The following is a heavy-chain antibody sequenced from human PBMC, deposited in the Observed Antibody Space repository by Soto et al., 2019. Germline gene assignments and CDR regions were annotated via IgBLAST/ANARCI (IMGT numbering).Heavy chain of an antibody. CDR1: RCTFSSYA. CDR3: ARVRTSSWPHIIYYYYGMDV. V-gene: IGHV1-69*13. J-gene: IGHJ6*02. D-gene: IGHD6-13*01. CDR2: IIPIVGTA. Sequence: AXSVKVYFKASRCTFSSYAISWVRQAPGQGLEWMGGIIPIVGTANYAQTFQGRVTITADESTSTAYMELSSLRSEDTAVYYGARVRTSSWPHIIYYYYGMDVWGQGTTVTVSS.